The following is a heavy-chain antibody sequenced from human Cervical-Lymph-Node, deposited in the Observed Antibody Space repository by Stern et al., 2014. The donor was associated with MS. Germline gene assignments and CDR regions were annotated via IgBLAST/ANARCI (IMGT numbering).Heavy chain of an antibody. CDR3: AREKSDCSGGSCFSSLDY. D-gene: IGHD2-15*01. Sequence: QVQLVQSGAEVKKPGSSVKVSCKSSGGTFSTHAISWVRPAPGQGLERLGRIIPILDTTEYAQSFRGRLTIDADESTETAYMELRSLTPDDTAVYYCAREKSDCSGGSCFSSLDYWGQGTLVTVSS. J-gene: IGHJ4*02. CDR1: GGTFSTHA. CDR2: IIPILDTT. V-gene: IGHV1-69*11.